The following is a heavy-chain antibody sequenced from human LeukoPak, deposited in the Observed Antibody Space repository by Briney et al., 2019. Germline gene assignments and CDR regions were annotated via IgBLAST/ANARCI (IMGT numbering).Heavy chain of an antibody. CDR2: ISAYNGNT. D-gene: IGHD2-2*01. J-gene: IGHJ6*03. CDR3: ARGYCSSTSCTRRGSGYYYYYMDV. CDR1: GYSFTSYG. Sequence: ASVKVSCKASGYSFTSYGFNWVRQAPGQGLEWMGWISAYNGNTNYAQKLQGRVTMTTDTSTSTAYMELRSLRSDDTAVYYCARGYCSSTSCTRRGSGYYYYYMDVWGKGTTVTVSS. V-gene: IGHV1-18*01.